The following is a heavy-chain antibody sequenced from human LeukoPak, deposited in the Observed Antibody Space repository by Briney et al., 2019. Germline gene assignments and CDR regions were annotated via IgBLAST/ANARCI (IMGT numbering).Heavy chain of an antibody. D-gene: IGHD2-15*01. V-gene: IGHV3-33*01. CDR3: ARVGRLTLEYCSGGSCYSPYYYYGMDV. Sequence: GRSLRLSCAASGFTFSSYGMHWVRQAPGKGLEWVAVIWYDGSNKYYADSVKGRSTISRDNSKNTLYLQMNSLRAEDTAVYYCARVGRLTLEYCSGGSCYSPYYYYGMDVWGQGTTVTVSS. CDR2: IWYDGSNK. CDR1: GFTFSSYG. J-gene: IGHJ6*02.